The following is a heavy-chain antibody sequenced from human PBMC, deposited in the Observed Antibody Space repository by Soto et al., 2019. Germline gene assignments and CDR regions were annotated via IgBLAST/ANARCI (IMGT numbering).Heavy chain of an antibody. CDR1: GFTFSKNA. J-gene: IGHJ4*02. CDR3: AKRPSIAARGGANFDD. V-gene: IGHV3-23*01. Sequence: EVQLLESGGGLVQPGTSLRVSCEASGFTFSKNAMTWVRQAPGKGLEWVSSISASGGSTYYAASVKGRFTISRDNSKNTLYLQMHSLRAEDTAVYYCAKRPSIAARGGANFDDWGQGTLVTVSS. CDR2: ISASGGST. D-gene: IGHD6-6*01.